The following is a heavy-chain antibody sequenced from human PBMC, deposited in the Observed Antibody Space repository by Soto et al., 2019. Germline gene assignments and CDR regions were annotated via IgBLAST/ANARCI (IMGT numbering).Heavy chain of an antibody. V-gene: IGHV3-74*01. CDR2: MNSAGSSI. CDR3: ARGGTTRGNYYYGMDV. J-gene: IGHJ6*02. Sequence: EVQLVESGGGLVQHGGSLRLSCVASGLNFSNYWMHWVRQVPEKGLVWVSRMNSAGSSINYADSVKGRFTISRDNAKDTLYLQMNSLRVEDTAVYFCARGGTTRGNYYYGMDVWGQGTTVTVSS. D-gene: IGHD1-26*01. CDR1: GLNFSNYW.